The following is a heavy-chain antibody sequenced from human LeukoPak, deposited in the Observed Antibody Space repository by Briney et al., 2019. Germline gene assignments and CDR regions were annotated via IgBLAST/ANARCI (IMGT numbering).Heavy chain of an antibody. J-gene: IGHJ4*02. CDR2: ISSSGSTI. Sequence: PGGSLRLSCAASGFTFSSYEMNWVRQAPGKGLEWVSYISSSGSTIYYADSVKGRFTISRDNAKNSLYLQMNSLRAEDTAVYYCARDEGWYDNSGYYRTSRRTFDYWGQGTLVTVSS. D-gene: IGHD3-22*01. V-gene: IGHV3-48*03. CDR3: ARDEGWYDNSGYYRTSRRTFDY. CDR1: GFTFSSYE.